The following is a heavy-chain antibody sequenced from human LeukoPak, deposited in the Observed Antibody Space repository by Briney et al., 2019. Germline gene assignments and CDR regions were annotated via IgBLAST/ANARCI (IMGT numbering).Heavy chain of an antibody. CDR2: ISGSVVNT. D-gene: IGHD2-2*01. CDR3: AKGRNQYCSSTSCYHDVFDV. V-gene: IGHV3-23*01. J-gene: IGHJ3*01. CDR1: GFTFYSYA. Sequence: GGSLRLSCAPSGFTFYSYAMSWVRQAPGKGLEWVSAISGSVVNTYYADSVKGRFTISRDNSKNTLYLQMNSLRAEDTAVYYCAKGRNQYCSSTSCYHDVFDVWGQGTMVTVSS.